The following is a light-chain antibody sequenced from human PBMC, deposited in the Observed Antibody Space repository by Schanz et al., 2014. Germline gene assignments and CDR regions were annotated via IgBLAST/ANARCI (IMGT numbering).Light chain of an antibody. J-gene: IGKJ1*01. CDR2: GAS. Sequence: EIVLTQSPGTLSLSPGERPTLSCRASESVSSSHLAWYQQKAGQAPRLLIYGASSRATGIPDRFSGSGSGTDFTLTISRLEPEDFAVYYCHQYSSSPRTFGQGTKVEIK. CDR1: ESVSSSH. CDR3: HQYSSSPRT. V-gene: IGKV3-20*01.